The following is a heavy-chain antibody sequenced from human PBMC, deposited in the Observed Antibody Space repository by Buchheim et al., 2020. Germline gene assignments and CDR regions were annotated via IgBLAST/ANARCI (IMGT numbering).Heavy chain of an antibody. D-gene: IGHD3-10*01. CDR1: GFTFSSYG. CDR3: ASMSPFGELLDY. J-gene: IGHJ4*02. V-gene: IGHV3-33*01. Sequence: QVQLVESGGGVVQPGRSLRLSCAASGFTFSSYGMHWVRQAPGKGLEWVAVIWYDGSNKYYADSVKGRFTISRDNSTNTLYLQMNSLRAEDTAVYYCASMSPFGELLDYWGQGTL. CDR2: IWYDGSNK.